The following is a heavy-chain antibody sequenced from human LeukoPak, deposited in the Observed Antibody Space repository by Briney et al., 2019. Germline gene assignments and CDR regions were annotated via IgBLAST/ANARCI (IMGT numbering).Heavy chain of an antibody. Sequence: GGSLRLSCAASGFTFDDYAMHWVRQAPGKGLEWVSYISSSGSTIYYADSVKGRFTISRDNAKNSLYLQMNSLRAEDTAVYYCAELGITMIGGVWGKGTTVTISS. CDR2: ISSSGSTI. V-gene: IGHV3-48*03. CDR1: GFTFDDYA. CDR3: AELGITMIGGV. D-gene: IGHD3-10*02. J-gene: IGHJ6*04.